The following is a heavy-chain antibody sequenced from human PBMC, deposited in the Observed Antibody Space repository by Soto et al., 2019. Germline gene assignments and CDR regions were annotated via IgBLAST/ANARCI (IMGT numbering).Heavy chain of an antibody. Sequence: PGGSLRLSCAASGFIFSGSAIHWVRQASGKGLEWVGRIRSRANNFATSSAASVKGRFTFHRDDSKNTAYLQMNTLKPEDTAVYYCARGQGAAIGDYYYHGMDVWGQGTTVTVSS. J-gene: IGHJ6*02. CDR1: GFIFSGSA. D-gene: IGHD2-2*02. V-gene: IGHV3-73*01. CDR3: ARGQGAAIGDYYYHGMDV. CDR2: IRSRANNFAT.